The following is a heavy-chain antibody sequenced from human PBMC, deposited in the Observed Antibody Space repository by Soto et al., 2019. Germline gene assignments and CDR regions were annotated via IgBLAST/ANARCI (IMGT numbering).Heavy chain of an antibody. CDR1: GGSFSGYY. Sequence: LSLTCAVYGGSFSGYYWSWIRQPPGKGLEWIGEINHSGSTNYNPSLKSRVTISVDTSKNQFSLKLSSVTAADTAVYYCARGGGYYDSSGYNYWGQGTLVTVS. D-gene: IGHD3-22*01. V-gene: IGHV4-34*01. CDR2: INHSGST. J-gene: IGHJ4*02. CDR3: ARGGGYYDSSGYNY.